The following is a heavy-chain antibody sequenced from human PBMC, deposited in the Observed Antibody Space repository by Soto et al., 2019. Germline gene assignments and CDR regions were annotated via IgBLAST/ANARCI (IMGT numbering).Heavy chain of an antibody. CDR3: ARDLWGSWTVDY. J-gene: IGHJ4*02. CDR2: IHPSGETT. Sequence: QVQLVQSGAEVKEPGASVRVSCKASGYTFQNYHMHWVRQAPGQGLEWMGIIHPSGETTTYAQKFQGRLAMTRDTSMRTEYMELSSLTSEDTAVYYCARDLWGSWTVDYWGQGTLVTVSS. CDR1: GYTFQNYH. V-gene: IGHV1-46*02. D-gene: IGHD3-16*01.